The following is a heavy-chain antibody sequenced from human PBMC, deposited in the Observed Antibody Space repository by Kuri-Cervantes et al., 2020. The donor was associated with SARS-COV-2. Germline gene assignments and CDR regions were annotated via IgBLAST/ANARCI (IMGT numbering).Heavy chain of an antibody. CDR3: ANPGRNDAFDI. V-gene: IGHV3-30*18. D-gene: IGHD2-8*02. CDR1: GFTFSSYG. Sequence: GGSLRLSCAASGFTFSSYGMHWVRQAPGKGLEWVAVISYDGSNKYYADSVKGRFTISRDNSKNTLYLQMNSLRAEDTAVYYCANPGRNDAFDIWGQGTMVTVSS. J-gene: IGHJ3*02. CDR2: ISYDGSNK.